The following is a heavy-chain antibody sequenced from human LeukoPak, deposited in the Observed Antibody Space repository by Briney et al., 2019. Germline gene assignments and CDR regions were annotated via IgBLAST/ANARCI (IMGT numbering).Heavy chain of an antibody. CDR3: ASPGYSYGLYYFDY. V-gene: IGHV1-2*02. CDR1: GYTITGYY. J-gene: IGHJ4*02. CDR2: INPNSGDT. Sequence: VASVKVSCKASGYTITGYYIHWVRQAPGQGLEWMGWINPNSGDTNYAQKFQGRVTMTRDTSISTAYMELSRLRSDDTAVYYCASPGYSYGLYYFDYWGQGTLVTVSS. D-gene: IGHD5-18*01.